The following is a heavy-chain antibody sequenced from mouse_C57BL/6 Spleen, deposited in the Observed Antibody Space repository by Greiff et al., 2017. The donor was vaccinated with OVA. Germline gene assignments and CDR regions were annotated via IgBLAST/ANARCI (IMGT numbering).Heavy chain of an antibody. CDR3: ARRGGNYPFAY. D-gene: IGHD2-1*01. V-gene: IGHV1-55*01. Sequence: QVQLQQPGAELVKPGASVTMSCKASGYTFTSYWITWVKQRPGQGLEWIGAIYPGSGSTNYNEKFKGKATLTVDTSSSTAYLQLSSLTSEDSAVDYCARRGGNYPFAYWGQGTLVTVSA. J-gene: IGHJ3*01. CDR2: IYPGSGST. CDR1: GYTFTSYW.